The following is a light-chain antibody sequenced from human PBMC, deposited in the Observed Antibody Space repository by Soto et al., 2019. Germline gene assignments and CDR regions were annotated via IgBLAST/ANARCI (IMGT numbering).Light chain of an antibody. CDR3: QQLNSYPFT. V-gene: IGKV1-9*01. CDR2: VAS. J-gene: IGKJ3*01. Sequence: DIQLTQSPSFLSASVGDRVTITCLASQGISSSLAWYQQKPGKAPNLLNYVASTLQSGVPSRFSGSGSGTEFTLSISSLQPEDFAIYDCQQLNSYPFTFGHGTKVDIK. CDR1: QGISSS.